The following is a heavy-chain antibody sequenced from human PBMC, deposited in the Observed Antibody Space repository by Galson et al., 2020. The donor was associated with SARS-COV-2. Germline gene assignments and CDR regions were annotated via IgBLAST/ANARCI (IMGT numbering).Heavy chain of an antibody. CDR1: GFTFSSYS. J-gene: IGHJ6*02. V-gene: IGHV3-48*04. CDR2: ISSSSSTI. D-gene: IGHD2-15*01. Sequence: GGSLRLSCAASGFTFSSYSMNWVRQAPGKGLEWVSYISSSSSTIYYADSVKGRFTISRDNAKNSLYLQMNSLRAEDTAVYYCAGESAYCSGGSCYADYYYYYGMDVWGQGTTVTVSS. CDR3: AGESAYCSGGSCYADYYYYYGMDV.